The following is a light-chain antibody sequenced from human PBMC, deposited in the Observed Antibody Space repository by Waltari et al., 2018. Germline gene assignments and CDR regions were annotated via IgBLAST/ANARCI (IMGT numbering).Light chain of an antibody. J-gene: IGLJ3*02. CDR2: GKN. V-gene: IGLV3-19*01. CDR3: NSRSWK. Sequence: SSELTQDPAVSVALGQSVSITCQGDSLRTYYASWYQQKPGQAPVVVIYGKNNRPSGIPDRFSGSSSGNTASLTITGAQAEDEADYYCNSRSWKFGGGTKLTV. CDR1: SLRTYY.